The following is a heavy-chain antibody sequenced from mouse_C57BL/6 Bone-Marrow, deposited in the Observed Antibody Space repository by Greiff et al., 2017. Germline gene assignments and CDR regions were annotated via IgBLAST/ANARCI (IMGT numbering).Heavy chain of an antibody. Sequence: QVHVKQPGAELVKPGASVTMSCKASGYTFTSYWITWVKQRPGQGLAWIGDIYPGSGSTNYNEKFKSTATLTVDTSSSTAYMQLSSLTSEDSAVYYCATDIWYFDVGGTGTTVTVCS. CDR2: IYPGSGST. J-gene: IGHJ1*03. CDR1: GYTFTSYW. CDR3: ATDIWYFDV. V-gene: IGHV1-55*01.